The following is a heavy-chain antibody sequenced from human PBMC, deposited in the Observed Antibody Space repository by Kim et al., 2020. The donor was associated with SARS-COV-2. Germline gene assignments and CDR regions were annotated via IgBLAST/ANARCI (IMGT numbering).Heavy chain of an antibody. J-gene: IGHJ4*02. Sequence: SETLSLTCTVSGGSISSGGYYWSWIRQHPGKGLEWIGYIYYSGSTYYNPSLKSRVTISVDTSKNQFSLKLSSVTAADTAVYYCARVRLLWFGIDYWGQGTLVTVSS. CDR2: IYYSGST. CDR3: ARVRLLWFGIDY. D-gene: IGHD3-10*01. V-gene: IGHV4-31*03. CDR1: GGSISSGGYY.